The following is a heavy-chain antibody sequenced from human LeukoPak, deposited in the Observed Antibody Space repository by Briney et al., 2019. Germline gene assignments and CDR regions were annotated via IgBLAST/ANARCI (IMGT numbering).Heavy chain of an antibody. CDR2: IYHSGST. CDR3: ARDSSTGEADY. Sequence: SETLSLTCTVSGCSISSGYYWGWIRQPPGKGLEWIGSIYHSGSTYYNPSLKSRVTISVDTSKNRFSLKLSSVTAADTAVYYCARDSSTGEADYWGQGTLVTVSS. D-gene: IGHD7-27*01. V-gene: IGHV4-38-2*02. CDR1: GCSISSGYY. J-gene: IGHJ4*02.